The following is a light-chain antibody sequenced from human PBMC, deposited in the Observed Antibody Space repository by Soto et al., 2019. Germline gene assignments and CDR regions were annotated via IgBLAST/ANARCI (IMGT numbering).Light chain of an antibody. CDR2: DAS. J-gene: IGKJ3*01. CDR3: QQYDNLPPFT. V-gene: IGKV1-33*01. CDR1: QDISNY. Sequence: DIQMTQSPSSLSASVGDRVTITCQASQDISNYLNWYQQKPGKAPKLLIYDASNLETGAPSRFSGSGSGTDFTFTNSSLQPEDIATYYCQQYDNLPPFTFGPGTKVDIK.